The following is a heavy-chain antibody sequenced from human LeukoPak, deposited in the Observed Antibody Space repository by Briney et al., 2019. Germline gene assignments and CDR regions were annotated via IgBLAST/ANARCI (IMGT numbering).Heavy chain of an antibody. Sequence: SETLSLTCTVSGGSISSYYWSWIRQPAGKGLERIGRIFTSEITNYNTSLKSRVSMSLDTSENQSSLKLSSVTAADTAVYFCAREKYGDYVFDAFDNWGQGTTVTVSS. D-gene: IGHD4-17*01. CDR3: AREKYGDYVFDAFDN. CDR2: IFTSEIT. CDR1: GGSISSYY. V-gene: IGHV4-4*07. J-gene: IGHJ3*02.